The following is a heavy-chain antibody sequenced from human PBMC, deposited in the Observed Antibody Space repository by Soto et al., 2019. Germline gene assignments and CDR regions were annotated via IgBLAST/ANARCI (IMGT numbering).Heavy chain of an antibody. Sequence: ASVKVSCIAYGYTFTGYYMHGVRQAPGQGLEWMGWINPNSGGTNYAQKFQGRVTMTRDTSISTAYMELSRLRSDDTAVYYCARDFGLWSNWFDPWGQGTLVTVSS. D-gene: IGHD5-18*01. CDR2: INPNSGGT. V-gene: IGHV1-2*02. J-gene: IGHJ5*02. CDR1: GYTFTGYY. CDR3: ARDFGLWSNWFDP.